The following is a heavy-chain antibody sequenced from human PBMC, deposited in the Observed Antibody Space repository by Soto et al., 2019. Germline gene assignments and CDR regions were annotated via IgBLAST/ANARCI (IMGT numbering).Heavy chain of an antibody. CDR1: GGSITSGGYY. V-gene: IGHV4-31*03. Sequence: SETLSLTCSVSGGSITSGGYYWTWIRQQPGMGLEWIGYIHYSGSTNYNPSLKSRVTISLDTSENQFSLKLSSVTAADTAVYYCARDRGRMIQLWLPDYWGQGTLVTVSS. D-gene: IGHD5-18*01. J-gene: IGHJ4*02. CDR2: IHYSGST. CDR3: ARDRGRMIQLWLPDY.